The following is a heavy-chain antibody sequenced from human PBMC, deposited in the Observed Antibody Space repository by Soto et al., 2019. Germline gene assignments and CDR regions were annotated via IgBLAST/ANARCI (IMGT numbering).Heavy chain of an antibody. Sequence: GGSLRLSCAAYGFTFSSYSMNWVRQAPGKGLEWVSYISSSSSTIYYADSLKGRFTISRANAKNSLYLQMNSLRDEDPAVYYCARCDGGSYWYFDLWGRGALVTVSS. CDR3: ARCDGGSYWYFDL. D-gene: IGHD1-26*01. CDR2: ISSSSSTI. V-gene: IGHV3-48*02. CDR1: GFTFSSYS. J-gene: IGHJ2*01.